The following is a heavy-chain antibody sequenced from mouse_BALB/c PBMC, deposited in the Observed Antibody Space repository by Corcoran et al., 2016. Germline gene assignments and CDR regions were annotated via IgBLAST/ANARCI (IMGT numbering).Heavy chain of an antibody. J-gene: IGHJ1*01. V-gene: IGHV1-63*02. Sequence: QVQLQQSGAELVRPGTSVKISCKASGYTFTNYWLGWVKQRPGHGLEWIGDIYPGGGYTNYNEKFKGKATLTADTSSSTDYMQLSSLTSEDSAVYFCARYYYGSSYWDIDVWGAGTTVTVT. CDR1: GYTFTNYW. CDR2: IYPGGGYT. D-gene: IGHD1-1*01. CDR3: ARYYYGSSYWDIDV.